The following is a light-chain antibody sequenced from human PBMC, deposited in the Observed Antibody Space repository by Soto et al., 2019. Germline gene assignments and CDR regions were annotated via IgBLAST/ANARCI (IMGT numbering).Light chain of an antibody. CDR2: GDS. J-gene: IGLJ1*01. CDR3: QSNDNGLSGSDV. V-gene: IGLV1-40*01. Sequence: QSVLTQPPSVSGAPGQRVTISCTGSISNIGAGYDVNWYQQLPETAPKLLIFGDSNRPSGVPDRFSGSKSGTSASLVITGLQADDEADYYCQSNDNGLSGSDVFGTGTKVTLL. CDR1: ISNIGAGYD.